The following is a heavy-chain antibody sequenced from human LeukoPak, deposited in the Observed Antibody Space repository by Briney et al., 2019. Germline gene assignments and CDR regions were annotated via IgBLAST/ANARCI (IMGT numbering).Heavy chain of an antibody. CDR2: ISWNSGSI. J-gene: IGHJ4*02. CDR3: AKGSTRYYYDSSGYLL. CDR1: GFTFDDYA. Sequence: GGSLRLSCAASGFTFDDYAMHWVRQAPGKGLEWVSGISWNSGSIGYADSVKGRFTISRDNAKNSLYLQMNSLRAEDMALYYCAKGSTRYYYDSSGYLLWGQGTLVTVSS. V-gene: IGHV3-9*03. D-gene: IGHD3-22*01.